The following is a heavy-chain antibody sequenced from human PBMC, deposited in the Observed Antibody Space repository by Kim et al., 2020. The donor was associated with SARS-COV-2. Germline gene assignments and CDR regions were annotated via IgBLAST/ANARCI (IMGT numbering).Heavy chain of an antibody. CDR3: AKDICSGGSCYLGSIDY. CDR2: ISYDGSNK. J-gene: IGHJ4*01. CDR1: GFTFSSYG. D-gene: IGHD2-15*01. Sequence: GGSLRLSCAASGFTFSSYGMHWVRQAPGKGLEWVAVISYDGSNKYYADSVKGRFTISRDNSKNTLYLQMNSLRAEDTAVNYCAKDICSGGSCYLGSIDY. V-gene: IGHV3-30*18.